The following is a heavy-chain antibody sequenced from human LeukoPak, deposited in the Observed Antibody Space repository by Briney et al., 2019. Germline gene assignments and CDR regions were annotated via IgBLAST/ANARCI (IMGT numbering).Heavy chain of an antibody. V-gene: IGHV3-21*04. CDR2: ISSSSSYI. CDR1: GFTFSSYT. Sequence: PGGSLRLSCAASGFTFSSYTMNWVRQAPGKGLEWVSSISSSSSYIYYADSVKGRFTISRDNAKNSLYLQMNSLRSDDTAVYYCGRVLDYVGGSFRPPEKYYYYYIDVWGQGTTVVVSS. J-gene: IGHJ6*02. D-gene: IGHD3-16*02. CDR3: GRVLDYVGGSFRPPEKYYYYYIDV.